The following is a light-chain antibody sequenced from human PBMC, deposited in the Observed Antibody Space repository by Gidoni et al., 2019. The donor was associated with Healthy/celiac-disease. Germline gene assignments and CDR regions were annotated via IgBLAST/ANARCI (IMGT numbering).Light chain of an antibody. CDR1: QSLLHSNGYNY. CDR2: LGS. J-gene: IGKJ5*01. CDR3: MQALQTPIT. V-gene: IGKV2-28*01. Sequence: DIVMTQSPLSLPVTPGEPASISCRSSQSLLHSNGYNYLDWYLQKPGQSPQLLIYLGSNRASGVPDRFSGSGSGTDFTLKISRVEAEDVGVYYCMQALQTPITFXHXTRLEIK.